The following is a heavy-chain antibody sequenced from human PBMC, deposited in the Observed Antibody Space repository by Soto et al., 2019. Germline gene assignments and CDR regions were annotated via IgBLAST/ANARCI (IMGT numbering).Heavy chain of an antibody. CDR2: INSDGSST. D-gene: IGHD4-17*01. J-gene: IGHJ4*02. Sequence: EVQLVASGGGLVQPGGSLRLSCAASGFTVSSYLMHWVRQAPGKGLVWVSRINSDGSSTSFADSVKGRFTISRDNAKNTLYLQMNCLRAEDTAVYDCATVNYGDYGGVYDYWGQGTLVTLSS. V-gene: IGHV3-74*01. CDR1: GFTVSSYL. CDR3: ATVNYGDYGGVYDY.